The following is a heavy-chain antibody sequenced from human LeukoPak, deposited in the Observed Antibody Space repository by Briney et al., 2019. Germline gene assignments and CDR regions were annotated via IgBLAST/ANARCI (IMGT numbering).Heavy chain of an antibody. CDR2: ISSSGDNI. J-gene: IGHJ4*02. CDR1: EFTFSGYV. Sequence: PGGSLRLSCAASEFTFSGYVMSWVRQAPGKGLEWVSVISSSGDNIYYVDSVKGRFTISRDNSKNTLYLQMSSLRPEDTAVYYCARGIRRYPEPSTWSCFGYWGQGTLVTVSS. D-gene: IGHD1-14*01. CDR3: ARGIRRYPEPSTWSCFGY. V-gene: IGHV3-23*01.